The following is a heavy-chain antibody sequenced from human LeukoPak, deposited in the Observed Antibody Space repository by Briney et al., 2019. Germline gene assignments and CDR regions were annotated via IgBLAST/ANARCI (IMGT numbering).Heavy chain of an antibody. CDR1: GGSISSSNW. CDR2: IYHSGST. Sequence: SSETLSLTCAVSGGSISSSNWWSWVRQPPGKGLEWIGEIYHSGSTNYNPSLKSRVTISVDKSKNQFSLKLSSVTAADTAVYYCASRSPLYYYGSGSYDYWGQGTLVTVSS. CDR3: ASRSPLYYYGSGSYDY. D-gene: IGHD3-10*01. J-gene: IGHJ4*02. V-gene: IGHV4-4*02.